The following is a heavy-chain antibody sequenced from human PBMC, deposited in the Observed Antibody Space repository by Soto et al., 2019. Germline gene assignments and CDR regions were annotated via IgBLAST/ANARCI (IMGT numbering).Heavy chain of an antibody. CDR1: GGSISSGGYY. CDR2: IYYSGST. Sequence: QVQLQESGPGLVKPSQTLSLTCTVSGGSISSGGYYWSWIRQHPGKGLEWIGYIYYSGSTYNNPSLTSRVTKSVDTSTNQSSRKLSSVTAADTAVYYCARGGDYYASASYYSAFDYWGQGTLVTVSS. V-gene: IGHV4-31*03. CDR3: ARGGDYYASASYYSAFDY. D-gene: IGHD3-10*01. J-gene: IGHJ4*02.